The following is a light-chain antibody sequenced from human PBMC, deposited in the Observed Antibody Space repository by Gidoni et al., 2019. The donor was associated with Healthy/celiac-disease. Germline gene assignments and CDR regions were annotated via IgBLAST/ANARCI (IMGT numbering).Light chain of an antibody. CDR3: QSYDSSLSGYV. CDR1: SSNIGAGYD. V-gene: IGLV1-40*01. Sequence: QSVLTQPPSVSWAPGQRVTISCTGSSSNIGAGYDVHWYQQLPGTAPKLLIYGNINRPSGVPDRFSGSKSGTSASLAITGLQAEDEADYYCQSYDSSLSGYVFGTGTKFTVL. J-gene: IGLJ1*01. CDR2: GNI.